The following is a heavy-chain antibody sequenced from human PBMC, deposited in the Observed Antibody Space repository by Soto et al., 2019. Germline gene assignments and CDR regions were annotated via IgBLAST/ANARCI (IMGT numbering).Heavy chain of an antibody. Sequence: PGGALRLSCAASGFTFSSYAMSWVRQAPGKGLEWVSAISGSGGSTYYADSVKGRFTISRDNSKNTLYLQMNSLRAEDTAVYYHAKGGCSSTSCSTYYYYGMDVWGQGTTVTVSS. V-gene: IGHV3-23*01. D-gene: IGHD2-2*01. CDR1: GFTFSSYA. CDR3: AKGGCSSTSCSTYYYYGMDV. CDR2: ISGSGGST. J-gene: IGHJ6*02.